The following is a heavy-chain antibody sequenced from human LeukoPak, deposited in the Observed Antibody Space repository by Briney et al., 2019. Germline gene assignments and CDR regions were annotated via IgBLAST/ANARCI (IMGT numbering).Heavy chain of an antibody. CDR2: STHSGST. CDR1: GGSFSGHY. D-gene: IGHD2-2*01. CDR3: ARGRTGAAALDF. V-gene: IGHV4-34*01. Sequence: SETLSLTCAVYGGSFSGHYWTYIRQPPGKGLEWIGESTHSGSTSYNPSLKSRLTISVDTSKNQFSLKLTSVTAADTASYYCARGRTGAAALDFGGPGTLVTVSS. J-gene: IGHJ4*02.